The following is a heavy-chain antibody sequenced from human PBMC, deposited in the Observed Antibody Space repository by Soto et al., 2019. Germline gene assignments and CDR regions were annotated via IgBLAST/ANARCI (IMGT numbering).Heavy chain of an antibody. CDR3: ARAGSFLDAFDI. Sequence: QVQLVQSGAEVKKPGSSVKVSCKASGGTFSSYAISWVRQAPGQGFEWMGGIIPMFGTVNYTQKFQGRLTITADAPTSTAYMELGSLRSEDTAVYYCARAGSFLDAFDIWGHGTMVTVSS. J-gene: IGHJ3*02. CDR2: IIPMFGTV. CDR1: GGTFSSYA. V-gene: IGHV1-69*01. D-gene: IGHD3-10*01.